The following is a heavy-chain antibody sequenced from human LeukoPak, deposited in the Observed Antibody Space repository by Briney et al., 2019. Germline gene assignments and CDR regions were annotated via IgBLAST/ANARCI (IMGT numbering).Heavy chain of an antibody. D-gene: IGHD2-15*01. J-gene: IGHJ4*02. CDR3: AKISWDGRGTFY. CDR1: GFTFSTYS. Sequence: PGGSLRLSCAASGFTFSTYSMSWVRQAPGKGLEWVSAIRGGGENTYYADSVKGRFTISRDNSKDTLSLQMNSLRAEDTAVYYCAKISWDGRGTFYWGQGTLSPSPQ. CDR2: IRGGGENT. V-gene: IGHV3-23*01.